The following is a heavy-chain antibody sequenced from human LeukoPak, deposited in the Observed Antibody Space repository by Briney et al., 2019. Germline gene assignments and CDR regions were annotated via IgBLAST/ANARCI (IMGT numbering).Heavy chain of an antibody. D-gene: IGHD7-27*01. CDR3: ARDRQTGIFFDY. CDR1: GYSISSGYY. CDR2: IYHSGST. Sequence: SETLSLTCAVSGYSISSGYYWGWIRQPPGKGLEWIGGIYHSGSTYYNPSLKSRVTISVDTSKNQFSLKLSSVTAADTAVYYCARDRQTGIFFDYWGQGTLVTVSS. V-gene: IGHV4-38-2*02. J-gene: IGHJ4*02.